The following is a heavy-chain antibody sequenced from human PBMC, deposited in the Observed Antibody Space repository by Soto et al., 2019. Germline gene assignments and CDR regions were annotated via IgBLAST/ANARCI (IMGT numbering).Heavy chain of an antibody. D-gene: IGHD1-1*01. CDR2: INPNSGNA. CDR1: GYTFTSYD. V-gene: IGHV1-8*01. J-gene: IGHJ6*02. CDR3: ARERTGTTSMDV. Sequence: QVQLVQSGTEVKKPGTSVKVSCKASGYTFTSYDINWVRQATGQGLEWMGWINPNSGNAGYAQKFQGRVTMTRNTSISTAYMELSSLKSEDTAVYYCARERTGTTSMDVWGQGTTVTVSS.